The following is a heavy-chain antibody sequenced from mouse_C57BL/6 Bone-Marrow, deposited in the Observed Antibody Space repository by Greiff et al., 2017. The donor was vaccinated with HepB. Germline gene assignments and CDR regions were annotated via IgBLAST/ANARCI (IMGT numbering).Heavy chain of an antibody. CDR3: ARKGDYYGSSYWYFDV. CDR2: ISNLAYSI. Sequence: EVKLVESGGGLVQPGGSLKLSCAASGFTFSDYGMAWVRQAPRKGPEWVAFISNLAYSIYYADTVTGRFTITRENATNTLYLEMSSLRSEDTAMYYCARKGDYYGSSYWYFDVWGTGTTVTVSS. V-gene: IGHV5-15*01. J-gene: IGHJ1*03. D-gene: IGHD1-1*01. CDR1: GFTFSDYG.